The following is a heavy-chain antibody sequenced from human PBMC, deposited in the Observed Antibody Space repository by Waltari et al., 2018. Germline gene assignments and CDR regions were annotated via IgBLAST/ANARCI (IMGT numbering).Heavy chain of an antibody. J-gene: IGHJ3*02. D-gene: IGHD3-3*01. CDR2: IYHSGST. CDR3: ARVVTIFGVVIGAFDI. Sequence: QLQLQESGSGLVKPSQTLSLTCAVSGGSISSGGYSWSWIRQPPGKGLEWIGYIYHSGSTYYNPSLKSLVTISVDRSKNQFSLKLSSVTAADTAVYYCARVVTIFGVVIGAFDIWGQGTMVTVSS. V-gene: IGHV4-30-2*01. CDR1: GGSISSGGYS.